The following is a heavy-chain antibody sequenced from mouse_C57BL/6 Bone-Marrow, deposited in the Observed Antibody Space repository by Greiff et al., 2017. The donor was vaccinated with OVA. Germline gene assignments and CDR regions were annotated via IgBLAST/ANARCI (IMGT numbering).Heavy chain of an antibody. CDR3: ARGRMVTTAYRDY. Sequence: VKVVESGAELVKPGASVKISCKASGYAFSSYWMNWVKQRPGKGLEWIGQIYPGDGDTNYNGKFKGKATLTADKSSSTAYMQLSSLTSEDSAVYFCARGRMVTTAYRDYWGQGTTLTVSS. CDR2: IYPGDGDT. CDR1: GYAFSSYW. V-gene: IGHV1-80*01. J-gene: IGHJ2*01. D-gene: IGHD2-2*01.